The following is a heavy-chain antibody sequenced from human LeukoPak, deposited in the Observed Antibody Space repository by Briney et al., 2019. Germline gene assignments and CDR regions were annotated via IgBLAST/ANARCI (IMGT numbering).Heavy chain of an antibody. D-gene: IGHD6-25*01. CDR1: GGSVSNGNYY. J-gene: IGHJ2*01. CDR3: ARDSLLRGSGWDYWYFDL. V-gene: IGHV4-61*01. Sequence: PSETLSLTCTVSGGSVSNGNYYWSWIRQPPGKGLEWIGNMHYSGSTNYNPSLKSRVTISVDTSMNQLSLLLTSATAADTAVYYCARDSLLRGSGWDYWYFDLWGRGTLVTVSS. CDR2: MHYSGST.